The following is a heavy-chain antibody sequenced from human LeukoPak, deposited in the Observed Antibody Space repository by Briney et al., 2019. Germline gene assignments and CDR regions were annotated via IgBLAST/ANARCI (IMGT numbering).Heavy chain of an antibody. D-gene: IGHD2-2*01. J-gene: IGHJ6*02. CDR2: INPSGGST. Sequence: ASVKVSCKASGCTFTSYYMHWVRQAPGQGLEWMGIINPSGGSTSYAQKFQGRVTITADKSTSTAYMELSSLRSEDTAVYYCASSLGYCSSTSCYSHYYYGMDVWGQGTTVTVSS. CDR1: GCTFTSYY. CDR3: ASSLGYCSSTSCYSHYYYGMDV. V-gene: IGHV1-46*01.